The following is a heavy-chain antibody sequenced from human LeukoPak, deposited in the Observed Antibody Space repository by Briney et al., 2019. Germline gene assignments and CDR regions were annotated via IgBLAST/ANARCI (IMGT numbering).Heavy chain of an antibody. V-gene: IGHV1-2*02. CDR2: INPNSGGT. J-gene: IGHJ5*02. Sequence: ASVKVSCKASGYTSTGYYMHWVRQAPGQGLEWMGWINPNSGGTNYAQKFQGRVTMTRDTSISTAYMELSRLRSDDTAVYYCARPSSGYYEAIRAGLGPWGQGTLVTVSS. D-gene: IGHD3-22*01. CDR1: GYTSTGYY. CDR3: ARPSSGYYEAIRAGLGP.